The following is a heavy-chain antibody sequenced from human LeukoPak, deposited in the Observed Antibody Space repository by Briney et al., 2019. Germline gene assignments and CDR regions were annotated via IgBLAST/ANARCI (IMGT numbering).Heavy chain of an antibody. CDR2: ISGSGGST. CDR3: AKVPYCSGGSCYPIWFDP. Sequence: GGSLRLSCAASGFTFSSYAMSWVRQAPGKGLEWVSAISGSGGSTYYADSVKGRFTISRDNSKNTLYLQMNSLRAEDTAVYYCAKVPYCSGGSCYPIWFDPWGQGTLVTVSS. V-gene: IGHV3-23*01. D-gene: IGHD2-15*01. J-gene: IGHJ5*02. CDR1: GFTFSSYA.